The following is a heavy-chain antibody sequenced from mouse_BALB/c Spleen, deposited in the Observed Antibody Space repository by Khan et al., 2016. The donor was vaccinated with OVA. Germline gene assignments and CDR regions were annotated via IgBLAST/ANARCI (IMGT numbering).Heavy chain of an antibody. V-gene: IGHV3-8*02. CDR1: GDSITSGY. Sequence: EVQLQESGPSLVKPSQTLSLTCSVTGDSITSGYWNWIRKFPGNKLEYMGYIIYTGYTYYNPSLQSPISITRHTSKNQYYLQLNSVTDEDTATYYCARSTYRYAFVYWGQGTLVTVSA. CDR2: IIYTGYT. J-gene: IGHJ3*01. D-gene: IGHD2-12*01. CDR3: ARSTYRYAFVY.